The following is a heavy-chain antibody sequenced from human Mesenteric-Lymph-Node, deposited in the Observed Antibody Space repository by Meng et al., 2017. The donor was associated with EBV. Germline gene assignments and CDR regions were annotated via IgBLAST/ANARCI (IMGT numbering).Heavy chain of an antibody. V-gene: IGHV4-61*01. CDR1: GGSVSSGSYY. D-gene: IGHD1-20*01. CDR2: IYRTGST. Sequence: QRPGQGLVEPSVTLSCTGVVSGGSVSSGSYYWSWIRQPPEKGLEWIGYIYRTGSTDYNSSLNSRVSISIDTSKNQFSLRLTSVTAADTAVYYCARDSGITVTNSFDYWGQGALVTVSS. CDR3: ARDSGITVTNSFDY. J-gene: IGHJ4*02.